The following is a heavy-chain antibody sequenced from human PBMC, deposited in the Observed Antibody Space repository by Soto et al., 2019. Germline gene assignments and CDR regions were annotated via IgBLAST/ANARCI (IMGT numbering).Heavy chain of an antibody. CDR2: IYYSGST. V-gene: IGHV4-59*01. J-gene: IGHJ6*03. CDR3: ARDSCKLDPYYYYMDV. Sequence: PSETLSLTCTVSGGSISSYYWSWIRQPPGKGLEWIGYIYYSGSTNYNPSLKSRVTISVDTSKNQFSLKLSSVTAADTAVYYCARDSCKLDPYYYYMDVLGKGTTVTVSS. D-gene: IGHD1-1*01. CDR1: GGSISSYY.